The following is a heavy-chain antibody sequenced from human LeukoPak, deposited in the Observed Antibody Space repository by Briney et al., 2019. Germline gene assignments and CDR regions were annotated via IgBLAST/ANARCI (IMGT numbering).Heavy chain of an antibody. V-gene: IGHV3-48*02. Sequence: GGSLRLSCAASGFTFSNYGLNWVRQAPGKGLEWVSHISSSGSAKYYADSVKGRFTISRDNAKNSLYLQMNSLRDEDTAVFYCASGSCHWGQGTLVTVSS. J-gene: IGHJ4*02. D-gene: IGHD2-2*03. CDR2: ISSSGSAK. CDR1: GFTFSNYG. CDR3: ASGSCH.